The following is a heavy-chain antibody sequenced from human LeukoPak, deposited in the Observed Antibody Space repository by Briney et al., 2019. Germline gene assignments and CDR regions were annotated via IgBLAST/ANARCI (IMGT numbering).Heavy chain of an antibody. CDR2: ISYDGSNK. Sequence: GPLRLSCAPSGFTFSTFAMHWVRQAQGKGLEWVAVISYDGSNKYYADSVKGRFTISRDNSKNTLYLQMNSLRAEDTAVYYCARGAYSGYHPTDYWGQGTLVTVSS. J-gene: IGHJ4*02. CDR1: GFTFSTFA. D-gene: IGHD5-12*01. V-gene: IGHV3-30*04. CDR3: ARGAYSGYHPTDY.